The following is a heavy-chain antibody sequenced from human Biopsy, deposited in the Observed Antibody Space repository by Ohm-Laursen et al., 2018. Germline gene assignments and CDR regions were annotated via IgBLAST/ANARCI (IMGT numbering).Heavy chain of an antibody. CDR3: VRDRGHYYDKSDYKIGDWV. D-gene: IGHD3-22*01. J-gene: IGHJ4*01. CDR2: INWNSGDI. V-gene: IGHV3-9*01. CDR1: GFIFDNYG. Sequence: LRLSCAASGFIFDNYGMHWVRQAPGKGLEWVSGINWNSGDIVYADSVKGRFTISRDNAKNSLSLQMNSLRAEDTALYYCVRDRGHYYDKSDYKIGDWVWGHGTLVTVSS.